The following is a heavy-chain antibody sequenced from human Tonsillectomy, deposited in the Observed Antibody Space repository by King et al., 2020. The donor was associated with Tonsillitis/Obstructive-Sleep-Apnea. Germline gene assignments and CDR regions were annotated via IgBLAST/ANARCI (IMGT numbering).Heavy chain of an antibody. Sequence: VQLVESGGGLVQPGGSLRLSCAVSGFTFNTYAMSWVRQAPGKGLEWVSAISSSGGSTYYADSVKGRFTISRDNSKNTLYLQMNRLRAEDTAVYYCAKNYYDSSGPRYFYYYMDVWGRGTTVTVSS. J-gene: IGHJ6*03. CDR1: GFTFNTYA. V-gene: IGHV3-23*04. CDR2: ISSSGGST. D-gene: IGHD3-22*01. CDR3: AKNYYDSSGPRYFYYYMDV.